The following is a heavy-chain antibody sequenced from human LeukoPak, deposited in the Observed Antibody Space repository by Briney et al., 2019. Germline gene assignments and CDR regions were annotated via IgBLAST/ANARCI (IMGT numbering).Heavy chain of an antibody. Sequence: PGGSLRLSCAASGFTFSSYAMSWVRQAPGKGLEWVSAISGSGGSTYYADSVKGRFTISRDNSKNTLYLQMNSLRAEDTAVYYRAKTTSGYSYGSLDYWGQGTLVTVSS. CDR2: ISGSGGST. V-gene: IGHV3-23*01. D-gene: IGHD5-18*01. J-gene: IGHJ4*02. CDR1: GFTFSSYA. CDR3: AKTTSGYSYGSLDY.